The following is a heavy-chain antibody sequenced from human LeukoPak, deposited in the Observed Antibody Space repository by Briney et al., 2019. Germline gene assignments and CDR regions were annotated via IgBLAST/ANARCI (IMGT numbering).Heavy chain of an antibody. J-gene: IGHJ4*02. CDR1: GGTFSSYA. CDR3: ASIRGYSYGNNREYYFDY. CDR2: IIPIFGTA. Sequence: SVKVSCNASGGTFSSYAISWVRQAPGQGLEWMGGIIPIFGTANYAQKFQGRVTITADESTSTAYMELSSLRSEDTAVYYCASIRGYSYGNNREYYFDYWGQGTLVTVSP. V-gene: IGHV1-69*13. D-gene: IGHD5-18*01.